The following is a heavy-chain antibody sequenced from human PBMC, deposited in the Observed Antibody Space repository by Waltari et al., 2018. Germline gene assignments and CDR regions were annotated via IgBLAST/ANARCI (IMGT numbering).Heavy chain of an antibody. CDR2: IYYSGST. Sequence: QVQLQESGPGLVKPSQTLSLTCPVSGGSISSGGYYWSWIRHHPGKGLEWIGYIYYSGSTYYNPSLKSRVTISVDTSKNQFSLKLSSVTAADTAVYYCAAAGYYDSSGYSNDAFDIWGQGTMVTVSS. D-gene: IGHD3-22*01. CDR1: GGSISSGGYY. V-gene: IGHV4-31*03. J-gene: IGHJ3*02. CDR3: AAAGYYDSSGYSNDAFDI.